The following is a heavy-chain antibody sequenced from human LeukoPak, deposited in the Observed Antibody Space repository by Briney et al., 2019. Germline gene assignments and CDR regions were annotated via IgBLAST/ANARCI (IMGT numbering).Heavy chain of an antibody. CDR2: IIPIFGTA. J-gene: IGHJ2*01. V-gene: IGHV1-69*13. CDR1: GGTFSSYA. Sequence: ASVKVSCKASGGTFSSYAISWVRQAPGQGLEWMGGIIPIFGTANYAQKFQGRVTITADESTSTAYMELSSLRSEDTAVYYCATSAPYDSSGYTEGYFDLWGRGTLVTVSS. D-gene: IGHD3-22*01. CDR3: ATSAPYDSSGYTEGYFDL.